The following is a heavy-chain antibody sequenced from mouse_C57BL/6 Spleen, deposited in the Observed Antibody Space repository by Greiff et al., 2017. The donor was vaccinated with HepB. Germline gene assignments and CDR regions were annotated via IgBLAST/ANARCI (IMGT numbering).Heavy chain of an antibody. CDR3: ARGSYGSSYQFAY. Sequence: QVQLQQSGAELAKPGASVKLSCKASGYTFTSYWMHWVKQRPGQGLEWIGYNNPSSGYTKYNQKFKDKATLTADKSSSTAYMQLSSLTYEDSAVYYCARGSYGSSYQFAYWGQGTLVTVSA. CDR1: GYTFTSYW. CDR2: NNPSSGYT. J-gene: IGHJ3*01. D-gene: IGHD1-1*01. V-gene: IGHV1-7*01.